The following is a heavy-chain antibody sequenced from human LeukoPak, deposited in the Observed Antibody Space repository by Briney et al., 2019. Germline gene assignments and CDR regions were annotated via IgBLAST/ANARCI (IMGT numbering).Heavy chain of an antibody. Sequence: SETLSLTCSVSVGSARDNYWSWIRQPPGKGLEWIGYIYNSGTTSYNPSLKGQVTISVDTSKNQFSLKLYSVTAAGTAVYYCARGNKYAGVFDYWGQGTLVTVSS. CDR2: IYNSGTT. D-gene: IGHD1/OR15-1a*01. J-gene: IGHJ4*02. V-gene: IGHV4-59*02. CDR3: ARGNKYAGVFDY. CDR1: VGSARDNY.